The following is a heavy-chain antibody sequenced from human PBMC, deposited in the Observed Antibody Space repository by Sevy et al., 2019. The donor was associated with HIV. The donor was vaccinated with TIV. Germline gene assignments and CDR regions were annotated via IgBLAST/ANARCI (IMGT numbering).Heavy chain of an antibody. CDR1: GGSVSSGSYY. V-gene: IGHV4-61*01. Sequence: SETLSLTCTVSGGSVSSGSYYWSWIRQPPGKGLEWIGYIYYSGSTNYNPSLKSRVTISVDTSKNQFSLKLSSVTAADTAVYYCAGVVTTHYYYYGMDVWGQGTTVTVSS. CDR3: AGVVTTHYYYYGMDV. J-gene: IGHJ6*02. CDR2: IYYSGST. D-gene: IGHD3-22*01.